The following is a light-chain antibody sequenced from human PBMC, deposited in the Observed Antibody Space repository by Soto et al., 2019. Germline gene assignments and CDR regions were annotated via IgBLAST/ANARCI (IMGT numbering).Light chain of an antibody. V-gene: IGKV1-39*01. CDR1: RSLLSSIGDS. Sequence: MTQSPLSLPVTPGEPASISCRSSRSLLSSIGDSLAWYQQKPGKAPKLLIYAASSLHSGVPSRFSGSGSGTDFTLTISSLQPEDFATYSCQQTYRTPLTFGGGTKVDIK. J-gene: IGKJ4*01. CDR3: QQTYRTPLT. CDR2: AAS.